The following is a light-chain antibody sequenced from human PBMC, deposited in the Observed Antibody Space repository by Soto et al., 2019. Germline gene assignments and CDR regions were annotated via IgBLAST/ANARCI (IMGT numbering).Light chain of an antibody. J-gene: IGKJ4*01. CDR2: DAS. CDR1: QTVRNN. CDR3: QQHSNWPLT. V-gene: IGKV3-11*01. Sequence: EVVMTQSASTLSVSPGERATLSCRASQTVRNNLAWYQQRPGQAPRLLIYDASSRATGIPARFSGSGSGTDFTLTISSLEPEDFAVYYCQQHSNWPLTFGGGTKVDIK.